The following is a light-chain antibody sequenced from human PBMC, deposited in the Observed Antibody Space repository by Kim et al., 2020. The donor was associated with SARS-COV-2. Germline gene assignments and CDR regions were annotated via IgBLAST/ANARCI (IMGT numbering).Light chain of an antibody. CDR3: NSRDNSGNPWV. Sequence: SSELTQDPAVSVALGQTVRITCQGDSLRSFYASWYQQKPGQAPVVVFYGKNNRPSGIPDRFSGSSSGTTASLTITGAQAEDEADYYCNSRDNSGNPWVVG. V-gene: IGLV3-19*01. CDR1: SLRSFY. CDR2: GKN. J-gene: IGLJ3*02.